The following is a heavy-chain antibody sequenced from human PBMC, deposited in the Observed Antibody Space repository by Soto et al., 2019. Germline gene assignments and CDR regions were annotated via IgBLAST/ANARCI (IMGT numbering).Heavy chain of an antibody. Sequence: PGGSLRLSCAASGFTFSSYSMNWVRQAPGKGLEWVSYISSSSSTIYYADSVKGRFTISRDNAKNSLYLQMNSLRAEDTAVYYCARGWPAAIKYYYYYMDVWGKGTTVTVSS. CDR1: GFTFSSYS. CDR3: ARGWPAAIKYYYYYMDV. CDR2: ISSSSSTI. J-gene: IGHJ6*03. D-gene: IGHD2-2*01. V-gene: IGHV3-48*01.